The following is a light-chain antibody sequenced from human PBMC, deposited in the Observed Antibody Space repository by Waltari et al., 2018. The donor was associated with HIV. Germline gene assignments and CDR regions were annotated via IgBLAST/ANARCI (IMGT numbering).Light chain of an antibody. CDR2: GNS. Sequence: QSVLTQPPSVSGAPGPRITLSCTGSSSNIEAGSDVHWYQHLPGTAPKLLIYGNSKRPSGVPDRFSGSKSATSASLAIAGLQGGDEGEYFCQSHDIRLSGPVFGGGTILTVL. J-gene: IGLJ3*02. CDR3: QSHDIRLSGPV. V-gene: IGLV1-40*01. CDR1: SSNIEAGSD.